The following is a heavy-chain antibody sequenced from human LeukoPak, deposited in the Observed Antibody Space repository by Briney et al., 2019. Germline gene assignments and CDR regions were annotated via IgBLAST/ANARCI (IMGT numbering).Heavy chain of an antibody. V-gene: IGHV1-2*02. D-gene: IGHD6-19*01. CDR1: GYSFTGYY. Sequence: GASVKVSCKASGYSFTGYYTHWVRQAPGQGLEWMGWINPKSGGTNYAQKFPGRVTMTRDTSISTAYMELSSLRSDDTAIYYWARRVFRGWGYYFDYWGQGTLVTVSS. CDR3: ARRVFRGWGYYFDY. J-gene: IGHJ4*02. CDR2: INPKSGGT.